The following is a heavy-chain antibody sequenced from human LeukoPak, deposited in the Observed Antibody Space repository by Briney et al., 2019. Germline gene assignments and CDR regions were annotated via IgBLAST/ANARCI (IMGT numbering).Heavy chain of an antibody. D-gene: IGHD3-9*01. CDR3: ARKYDILTGQSNWFDP. CDR2: IKCSGGST. J-gene: IGHJ5*02. Sequence: ASVKVSCKASGYTFTSSYMHWVRQAPGQGLEWMGIIKCSGGSTRYAQKFQGRVTMTRDTSTSTVYMELSSLGSEDAAVYYCARKYDILTGQSNWFDPWGQGTLVTVSS. CDR1: GYTFTSSY. V-gene: IGHV1-46*01.